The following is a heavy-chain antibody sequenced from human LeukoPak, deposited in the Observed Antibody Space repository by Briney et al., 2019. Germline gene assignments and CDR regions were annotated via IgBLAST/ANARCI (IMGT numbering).Heavy chain of an antibody. Sequence: ASVKVSCKASGYTFTSYYMHWVRQAPGQGLEWMGIINPSGGSTSYAQKFQGRVTMTRDTSTSTVYMELSSLRSEDTAVYYCAREYGIIAVVPWGADGRYFDLWGRGTLVTVSS. D-gene: IGHD6-19*01. V-gene: IGHV1-46*01. CDR2: INPSGGST. J-gene: IGHJ2*01. CDR1: GYTFTSYY. CDR3: AREYGIIAVVPWGADGRYFDL.